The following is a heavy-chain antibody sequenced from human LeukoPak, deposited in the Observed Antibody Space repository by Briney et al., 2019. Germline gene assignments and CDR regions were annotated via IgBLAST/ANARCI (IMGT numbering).Heavy chain of an antibody. J-gene: IGHJ4*02. CDR3: AKDISSKVAGPFDY. CDR1: GFTFDDYA. Sequence: GRSLRLSCAASGFTFDDYAMHWVRQAPGKGLEWVSGISWNSGSIGCADSVKGRFTISRDNAKNSLYLQMNSLRAEDTALYYCAKDISSKVAGPFDYWGQGTLVTVSS. V-gene: IGHV3-9*01. CDR2: ISWNSGSI. D-gene: IGHD6-19*01.